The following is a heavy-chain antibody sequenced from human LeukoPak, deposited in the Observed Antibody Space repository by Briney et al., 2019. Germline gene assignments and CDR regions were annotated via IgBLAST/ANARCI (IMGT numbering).Heavy chain of an antibody. CDR2: IWYDGSNK. J-gene: IGHJ5*02. CDR1: GFTFSSYG. CDR3: AKAPSHYYDSSGYYSLVT. Sequence: PGGSLRLSCAASGFTFSSYGMHWVRQAPGKGLEWVAVIWYDGSNKYYADSVKGRFTISRDNSKNTLYLQMNSLRAEDTAVYYCAKAPSHYYDSSGYYSLVTWGQGTLVTVSS. D-gene: IGHD3-22*01. V-gene: IGHV3-33*06.